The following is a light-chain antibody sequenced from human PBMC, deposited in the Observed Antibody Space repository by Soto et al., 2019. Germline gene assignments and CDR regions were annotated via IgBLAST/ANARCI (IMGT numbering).Light chain of an antibody. CDR2: GAS. Sequence: EVVLTQSPGALSLSPGERATLSCRASQSVRSSHLAWYQPKPGQAPTLLIYGASSRATGIPDRFSGSASGTDFTLTISRLEPEDFAVYYCQQYSSSPLTFGGGTKVDNK. CDR1: QSVRSSH. V-gene: IGKV3-20*01. CDR3: QQYSSSPLT. J-gene: IGKJ4*01.